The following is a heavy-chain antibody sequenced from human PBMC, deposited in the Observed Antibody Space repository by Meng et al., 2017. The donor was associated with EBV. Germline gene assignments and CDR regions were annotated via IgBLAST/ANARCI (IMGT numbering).Heavy chain of an antibody. V-gene: IGHV1-2*06. CDR3: ARVGIAVAGTGDY. J-gene: IGHJ4*02. Sequence: VRLLHGGGEVKKPGAVAKASSKSAESTFTGYSMQWVRQAPGQGLGWMGRINPNSGGTNYAQKFQGRVTMTRDTSISTAYMELSRLRSDDTAVYYCARVGIAVAGTGDYWGQGTLVTVSS. D-gene: IGHD6-19*01. CDR2: INPNSGGT. CDR1: ESTFTGYS.